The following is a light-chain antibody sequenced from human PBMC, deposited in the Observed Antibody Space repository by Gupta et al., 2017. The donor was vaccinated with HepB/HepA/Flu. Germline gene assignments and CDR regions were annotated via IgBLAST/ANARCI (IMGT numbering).Light chain of an antibody. J-gene: IGKJ3*01. CDR1: QSLLHSNGNNY. CDR2: MGS. V-gene: IGKV2-28*01. CDR3: MEYLQAPFT. Sequence: EIVMSKSPLSMPVTPGESAAISCRSSQSLLHSNGNNYLDWFVQKPGQSPQLLIYMGSNRASGVPDRFSGSGSGTDFTLKINRVEAEDVGVYYCMEYLQAPFTFGPGTKVDVK.